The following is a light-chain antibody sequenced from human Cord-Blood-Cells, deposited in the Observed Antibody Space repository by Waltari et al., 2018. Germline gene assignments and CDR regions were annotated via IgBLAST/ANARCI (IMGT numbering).Light chain of an antibody. CDR1: TRYVGGFNF. V-gene: IGLV2-14*01. CDR3: SSYTSSSTHYV. Sequence: QSALTQPASVSGSPGQSITMSCTGTTRYVGGFNFVSWYHKHPGKAPKLMIYDVSNRPSGVSNRFSGSKSCNTASLTISGLQAEDEADYYCSSYTSSSTHYVFGTGTKVTVL. CDR2: DVS. J-gene: IGLJ1*01.